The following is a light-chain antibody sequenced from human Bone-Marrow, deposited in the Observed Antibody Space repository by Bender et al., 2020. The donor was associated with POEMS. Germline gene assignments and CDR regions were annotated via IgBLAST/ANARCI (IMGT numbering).Light chain of an antibody. V-gene: IGLV2-14*02. CDR2: EVR. J-gene: IGLJ1*01. CDR1: SSDVGAYNL. Sequence: QSALTQPASVSGSPGQSITISCTGASSDVGAYNLVSWYQQHPGKAPKLLIYEVRKRPSGVSNRFSGSKSGNTASLTISGLQAEDEADYYCSSYTGSTYVFGTGTQVTVL. CDR3: SSYTGSTYV.